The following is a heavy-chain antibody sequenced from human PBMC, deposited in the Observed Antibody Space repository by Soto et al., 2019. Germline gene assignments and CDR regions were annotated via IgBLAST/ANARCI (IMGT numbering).Heavy chain of an antibody. CDR2: ISSSGST. J-gene: IGHJ5*02. CDR1: GDSIGGVGY. V-gene: IGHV4-31*03. CDR3: ARSGVTGIVIPSHWFDP. D-gene: IGHD2-21*02. Sequence: SETLSLTCTVSGDSIGGVGYWSWIRQFPGRGLEWIGCISSSGSTYYNPALNNRISLSLDASQNQFSLKLLSVTAADTAIYYCARSGVTGIVIPSHWFDPWGQGTLVTVSS.